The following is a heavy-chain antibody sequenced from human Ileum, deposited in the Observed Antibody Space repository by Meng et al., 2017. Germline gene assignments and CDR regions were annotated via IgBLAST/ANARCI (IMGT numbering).Heavy chain of an antibody. CDR2: INPDGSDP. D-gene: IGHD1-1*01. J-gene: IGHJ1*01. Sequence: EGQLGECGGGLAPPGGSLRLSCAASGFTFTDHWMHWVRQGPGKGLVWVSRINPDGSDPTYADSVKGRFTISRDNAKNTVYLQMNSLRAEDTALYYCTNDRLNHWGQGALVTVSS. V-gene: IGHV3-74*01. CDR3: TNDRLNH. CDR1: GFTFTDHW.